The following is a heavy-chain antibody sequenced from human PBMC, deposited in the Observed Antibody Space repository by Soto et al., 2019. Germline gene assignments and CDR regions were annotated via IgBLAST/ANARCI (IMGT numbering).Heavy chain of an antibody. CDR2: IWYDGSNK. J-gene: IGHJ6*03. CDR3: ARSHFACSGGSCYPYYYYYYMDV. V-gene: IGHV3-33*01. CDR1: GFTFSSYG. Sequence: QVQLVESGGGVVQPGRSLRLSCAASGFTFSSYGMHWVRQAPGKGLEWVAVIWYDGSNKYYADSVKGRFTISRDNSKNTLYLQMNSLRAEDTDVYYFARSHFACSGGSCYPYYYYYYMDVWGKGTTVTVSS. D-gene: IGHD2-15*01.